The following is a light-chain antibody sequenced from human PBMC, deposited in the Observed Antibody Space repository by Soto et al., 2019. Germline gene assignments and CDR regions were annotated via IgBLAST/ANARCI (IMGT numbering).Light chain of an antibody. Sequence: QSALTQPASVSGSPGQSITISCTGTSSDVGSYTLVSWYQQLPGKAPKVIIYEVSKRHSGVSNRFSGSKSDNTASLTISGLQAEDEAEYYCCAYAGSITFYVFGTGTKLTVL. V-gene: IGLV2-23*02. J-gene: IGLJ1*01. CDR2: EVS. CDR1: SSDVGSYTL. CDR3: CAYAGSITFYV.